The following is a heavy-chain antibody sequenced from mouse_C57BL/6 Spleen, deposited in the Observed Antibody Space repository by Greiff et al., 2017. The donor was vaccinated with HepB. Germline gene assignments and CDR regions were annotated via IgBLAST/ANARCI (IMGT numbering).Heavy chain of an antibody. J-gene: IGHJ1*03. CDR3: ARDYGSSYWYFDV. Sequence: QVQLQQPGAELVKPGASVKLSCKASGYTFTSYWMQWVKQRPGQGLEWIGEIDPPDSYTNYNQKFKGKATLTVDKSSSTAYMQLSSLTSEDSAVYYCARDYGSSYWYFDVWGTGTTVTVSS. CDR1: GYTFTSYW. CDR2: IDPPDSYT. D-gene: IGHD1-1*01. V-gene: IGHV1-50*01.